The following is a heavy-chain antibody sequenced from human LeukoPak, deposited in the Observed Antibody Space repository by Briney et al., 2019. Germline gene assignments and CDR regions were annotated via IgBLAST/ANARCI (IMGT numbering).Heavy chain of an antibody. Sequence: PGGSLRLSCAASGFTFSSYSMNWVRQAPGKGLEWVSSISSSSSYIYYADSVKGRFTISRDNAKNSLYLQMNSLRAEDTAVYYCAKDLRIAVAGSTYSDYWGQGTLVTVSS. D-gene: IGHD6-19*01. CDR2: ISSSSSYI. J-gene: IGHJ4*02. V-gene: IGHV3-21*01. CDR1: GFTFSSYS. CDR3: AKDLRIAVAGSTYSDY.